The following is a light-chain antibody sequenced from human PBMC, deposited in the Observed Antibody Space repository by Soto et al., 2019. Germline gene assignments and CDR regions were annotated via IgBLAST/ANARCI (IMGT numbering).Light chain of an antibody. CDR2: VVS. CDR1: NKDNVRSYS. CDR3: CSYTTSNTRQIV. Sequence: QSVLAQPASVSRCPGQSITISCTGSNKDNVRSYSVSWYQQHPRKAPKFLIYVVSNRPSGVSNRFSGSKSGNTASLTISGLPAEDEAYSYCCSYTTSNTRQIVFXTGTKVTVL. V-gene: IGLV2-14*01. J-gene: IGLJ1*01.